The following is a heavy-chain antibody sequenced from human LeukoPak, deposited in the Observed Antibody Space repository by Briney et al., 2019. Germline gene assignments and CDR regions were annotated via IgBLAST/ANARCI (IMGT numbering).Heavy chain of an antibody. D-gene: IGHD2-2*01. J-gene: IGHJ4*02. CDR1: GGSISSGGYS. CDR3: ARVRNVVVPAANYVDY. CDR2: IYYSGST. Sequence: SETLSLTCTVSGGSISSGGYSWSWIRQHPGKGLEWIGYIYYSGSTYYNPSLRSRVTISVDTSKNQFSLKLSSVTAADTAVYYCARVRNVVVPAANYVDYWGQGTLVTVSS. V-gene: IGHV4-31*03.